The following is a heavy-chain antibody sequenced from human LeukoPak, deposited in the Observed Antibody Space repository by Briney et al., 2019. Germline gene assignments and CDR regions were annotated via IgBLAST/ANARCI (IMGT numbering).Heavy chain of an antibody. D-gene: IGHD2-2*01. CDR2: ISSNGGST. J-gene: IGHJ4*02. CDR3: ARDKGPAAAYYFDY. V-gene: IGHV3-64*01. Sequence: GGSLRLSCAASGFTFSSYAMHWVRQAPGKELEYVSAISSNGGSTYYANSVKGRFTISRDNSKNTLYLQMGSLRAEDMAVYYCARDKGPAAAYYFDYWGQGTLVTVSS. CDR1: GFTFSSYA.